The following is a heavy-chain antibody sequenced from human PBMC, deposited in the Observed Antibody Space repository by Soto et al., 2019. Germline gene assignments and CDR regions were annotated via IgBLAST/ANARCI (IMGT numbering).Heavy chain of an antibody. CDR3: GRNVLAVTEDAVDV. V-gene: IGHV3-21*01. Sequence: EEQLVESGEGWANPGGPLRLSCVPSGFNLSSYTMSWVRKPPGKGRGWVSSIGISFGYIYNGESVTGRFTISRDNAKNSLFLQMNSLRAEDTAVYFCGRNVLAVTEDAVDVWGQGTMVTVSS. D-gene: IGHD6-6*01. J-gene: IGHJ3*01. CDR1: GFNLSSYT. CDR2: IGISFGYI.